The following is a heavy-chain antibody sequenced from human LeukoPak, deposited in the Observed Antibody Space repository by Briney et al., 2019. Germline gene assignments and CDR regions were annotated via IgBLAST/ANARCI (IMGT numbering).Heavy chain of an antibody. D-gene: IGHD3-3*01. CDR1: GFTFINAW. J-gene: IGHJ5*02. CDR2: INHSGST. Sequence: GSLRLSCAASGFTFINAWMAWIRQPPGKGLEWIGEINHSGSTNYNPSLKSRVTISVDTSKNQFSLRLSSVTAADTAVYYCARDGRITIFGVVILESSNWFDPWGQGTLVTVSS. V-gene: IGHV4-34*01. CDR3: ARDGRITIFGVVILESSNWFDP.